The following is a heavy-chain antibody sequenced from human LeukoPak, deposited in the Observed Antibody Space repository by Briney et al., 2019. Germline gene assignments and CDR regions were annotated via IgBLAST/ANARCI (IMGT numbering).Heavy chain of an antibody. D-gene: IGHD2-2*01. CDR1: GGTFSSYA. Sequence: ASVKVSCKASGGTFSSYAISWVRQTPGQGLEWMGGIIPIFGTANYAQKFQGRVTITADESTSTAYMELSSLRSDDTAVYYCASLGYCSSTSCLDMGGYWGQGTLVTVSS. V-gene: IGHV1-69*13. J-gene: IGHJ4*02. CDR3: ASLGYCSSTSCLDMGGY. CDR2: IIPIFGTA.